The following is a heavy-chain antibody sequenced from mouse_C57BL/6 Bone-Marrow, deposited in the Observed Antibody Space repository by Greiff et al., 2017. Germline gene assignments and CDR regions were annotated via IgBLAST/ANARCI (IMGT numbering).Heavy chain of an antibody. V-gene: IGHV1-53*01. CDR1: GYTFTGYW. CDR2: INPRNGGT. J-gene: IGHJ2*01. Sequence: VQVVESGAELARPGASVKLSCKASGYTFTGYWMHWVKQRPGQGLEWIGNINPRNGGTNYNEKFKGKAKLTVDKSSNTAYMQLSSLTSEDSAVYYYSRESSSYARSWFDYWGQGTTLTVSS. D-gene: IGHD1-1*01. CDR3: SRESSSYARSWFDY.